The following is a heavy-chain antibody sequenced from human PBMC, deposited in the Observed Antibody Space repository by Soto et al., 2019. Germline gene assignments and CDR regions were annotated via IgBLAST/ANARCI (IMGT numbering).Heavy chain of an antibody. CDR1: GYSISSSNW. V-gene: IGHV4-28*01. Sequence: QVQLQESGPGLVKPSDTLSLTCAVSGYSISSSNWWGWIRQPPGKGLEWIGYIYYSGTTYYNPSLKSRVTMSVDTSTNQFALKLTSVTAVDTAVYYCARREIQGPIDYWGQGTLVTVSS. CDR3: ARREIQGPIDY. CDR2: IYYSGTT. D-gene: IGHD1-26*01. J-gene: IGHJ4*02.